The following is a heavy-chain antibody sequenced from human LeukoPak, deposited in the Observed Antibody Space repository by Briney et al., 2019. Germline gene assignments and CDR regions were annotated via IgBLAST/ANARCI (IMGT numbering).Heavy chain of an antibody. V-gene: IGHV3-74*01. Sequence: GGSLRLSCADSGCTFSSYWMHWVRHAPGKGLVWVSRINSDGSSTSYADSVKGRFTISRDNAKNTLYLQMNSLRAEDTAVYYCARNNYDYGVDYWGQGTLVTVSS. CDR1: GCTFSSYW. D-gene: IGHD3-16*01. CDR3: ARNNYDYGVDY. CDR2: INSDGSST. J-gene: IGHJ4*02.